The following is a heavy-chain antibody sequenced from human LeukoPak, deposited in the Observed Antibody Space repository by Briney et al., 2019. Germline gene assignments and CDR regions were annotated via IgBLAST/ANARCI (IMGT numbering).Heavy chain of an antibody. CDR1: KFSFRVYT. Sequence: GGSLRLSCAVSKFSFRVYTMHWVRQAPGKGLEWVALISSYGSNKYYADSVKGRFTISRDNSKNTLYLQMNSLRAEDTAVYYCAKGDFDYWGQGTLVTVSS. J-gene: IGHJ4*02. CDR3: AKGDFDY. V-gene: IGHV3-30*18. CDR2: ISSYGSNK.